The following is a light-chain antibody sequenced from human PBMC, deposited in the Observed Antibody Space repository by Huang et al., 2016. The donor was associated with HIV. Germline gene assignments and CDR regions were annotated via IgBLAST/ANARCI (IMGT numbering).Light chain of an antibody. Sequence: EIVMTQSPATLSVSPGERATLSCRASQSVSSNLAWYQQKPGQTPRLLIYVASTRATGSPARLSGSGSGTEFTLTISSLQSEDFAVYYCQQYNNWPITFGQGTRLEIK. CDR1: QSVSSN. J-gene: IGKJ5*01. CDR2: VAS. V-gene: IGKV3D-15*01. CDR3: QQYNNWPIT.